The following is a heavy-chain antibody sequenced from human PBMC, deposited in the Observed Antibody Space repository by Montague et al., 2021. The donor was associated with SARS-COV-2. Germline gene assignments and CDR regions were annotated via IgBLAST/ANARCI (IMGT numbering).Heavy chain of an antibody. V-gene: IGHV3-30*04. CDR1: RFTFNNYA. Sequence: SLRLSCAASRFTFNNYAMHWVRQAPGKGLEWVAFLSYDGSNTSYADSLKGRFTISRDNSKNTLYLQINSLRPEDTAVYYCARDHAQFSSGKYSLGYWGQGTLVTVSS. J-gene: IGHJ4*02. D-gene: IGHD1-26*01. CDR2: LSYDGSNT. CDR3: ARDHAQFSSGKYSLGY.